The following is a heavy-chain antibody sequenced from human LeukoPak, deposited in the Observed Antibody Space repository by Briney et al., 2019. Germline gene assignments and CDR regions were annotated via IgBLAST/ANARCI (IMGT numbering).Heavy chain of an antibody. V-gene: IGHV3-74*01. Sequence: GGSLRLSCAASGFTFSSYWLHWVRQAPGKGLVWVSRINTDGSSTTYADSVKGRFTISRDNAKNTLYLQMNSLRAEDTAVYYCARDPVLDDYGGNSPYWGQGTLVTVSS. CDR1: GFTFSSYW. J-gene: IGHJ4*02. CDR2: INTDGSST. CDR3: ARDPVLDDYGGNSPY. D-gene: IGHD4-23*01.